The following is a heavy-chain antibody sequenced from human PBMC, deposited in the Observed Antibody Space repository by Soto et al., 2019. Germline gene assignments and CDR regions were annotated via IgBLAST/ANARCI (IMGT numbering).Heavy chain of an antibody. Sequence: SETLSLTCTVSGGSISSSSYYWGWIRQPPGKGLEWIGSIYYSGSTYYNPSLKSRVTISVDTSKNQFSLKLSAVTAADTAVYYCARHEVKELYCSGGSCQDWVYFDYWGQGTLVTVSS. D-gene: IGHD2-15*01. CDR2: IYYSGST. V-gene: IGHV4-39*01. J-gene: IGHJ4*02. CDR1: GGSISSSSYY. CDR3: ARHEVKELYCSGGSCQDWVYFDY.